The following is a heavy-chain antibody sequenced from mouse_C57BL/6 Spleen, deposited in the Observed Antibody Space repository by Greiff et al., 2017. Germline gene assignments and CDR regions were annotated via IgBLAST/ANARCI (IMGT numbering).Heavy chain of an antibody. Sequence: QVQLKESGAELVRPGASVTLSCKASGYTFTDYEMHWVKQTPVHGLEWIGAIDPDTGGTAYNQKFKGKAILTADKSSSTAYMELRSLTSEDSAVYYCTRSGYYGSSSVYFDYWGQGTTLTVSS. J-gene: IGHJ2*01. CDR3: TRSGYYGSSSVYFDY. D-gene: IGHD1-1*01. CDR2: IDPDTGGT. V-gene: IGHV1-15*01. CDR1: GYTFTDYE.